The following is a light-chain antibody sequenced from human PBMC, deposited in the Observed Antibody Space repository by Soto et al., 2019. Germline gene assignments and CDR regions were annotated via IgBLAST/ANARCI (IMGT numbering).Light chain of an antibody. J-gene: IGKJ4*01. Sequence: DIQMTQSPSTLSASVGDRVTITCRASQSISSWLAWYQQKPGKAPKLLIYKASSLESGVPSSFSGSESGTDFTLTISSLQGDDFATYHCLRYNSYPLIFGGGKKVEI. CDR1: QSISSW. V-gene: IGKV1-5*03. CDR3: LRYNSYPLI. CDR2: KAS.